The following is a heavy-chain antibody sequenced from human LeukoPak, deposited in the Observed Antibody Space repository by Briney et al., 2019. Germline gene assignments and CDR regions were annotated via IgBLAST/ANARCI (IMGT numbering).Heavy chain of an antibody. Sequence: GGSLKISRQGSGYSFTKYWIVWVRQMPGKGVEWMGIIYPGDSDTKYSPSFQGQVTISADKSITTAYLQWSSLKASDTAMYYYATRVGDSSGYTPDFDYWGQGTLVTVSS. D-gene: IGHD3-22*01. V-gene: IGHV5-51*01. CDR2: IYPGDSDT. CDR1: GYSFTKYW. CDR3: ATRVGDSSGYTPDFDY. J-gene: IGHJ4*02.